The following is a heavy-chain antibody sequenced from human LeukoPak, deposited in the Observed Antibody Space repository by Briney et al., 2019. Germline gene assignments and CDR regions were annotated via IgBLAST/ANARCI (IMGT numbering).Heavy chain of an antibody. CDR3: AKHPTRRDVYDHLDY. Sequence: PSETLSLTCTVSGGSISSGNYHSAWMRHPPGKVPDWIGSMFYSGRTYYNPSLKRRVTISVDTSKNQFSLKVTSVTAADTAVYYCAKHPTRRDVYDHLDYWGQGTLVTVSS. J-gene: IGHJ4*02. V-gene: IGHV4-39*01. CDR1: GGSISSGNYH. D-gene: IGHD5/OR15-5a*01. CDR2: MFYSGRT.